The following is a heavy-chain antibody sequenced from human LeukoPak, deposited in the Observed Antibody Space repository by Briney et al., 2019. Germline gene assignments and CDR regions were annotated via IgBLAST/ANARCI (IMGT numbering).Heavy chain of an antibody. V-gene: IGHV3-33*08. J-gene: IGHJ4*02. Sequence: GGSLRLSCAASGFTFSNYVMNWVRQAPGEGLEWVAVIWHDGRNKYYVDSVKGRFTISRDNSKNTLYLQMNSLRAEDTAVYYCARIMNDFWSGYYPLALNYWGQGTPVTVSS. CDR1: GFTFSNYV. D-gene: IGHD3-3*01. CDR3: ARIMNDFWSGYYPLALNY. CDR2: IWHDGRNK.